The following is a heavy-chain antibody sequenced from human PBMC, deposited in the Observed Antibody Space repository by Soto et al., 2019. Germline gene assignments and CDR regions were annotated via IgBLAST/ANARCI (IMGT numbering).Heavy chain of an antibody. J-gene: IGHJ4*02. D-gene: IGHD1-1*01. Sequence: SETLSLTCTFSGDSISSYYWNWIRQPPGKGLEWIGYIYYSGSTNYNPSLKSRVTISVDTSKKQFSLKLSSVTAADTAVYYCARGDGYHFDYWGQGTLVTVSS. CDR2: IYYSGST. CDR3: ARGDGYHFDY. V-gene: IGHV4-59*01. CDR1: GDSISSYY.